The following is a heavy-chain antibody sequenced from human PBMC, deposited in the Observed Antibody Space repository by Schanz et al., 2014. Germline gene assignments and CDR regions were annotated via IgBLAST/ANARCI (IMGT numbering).Heavy chain of an antibody. CDR3: ARDRYCPGARCPGWFDP. V-gene: IGHV1-18*01. CDR1: GYTFISYG. Sequence: QVQLVQSGAEVKKPGASVKVSCKASGYTFISYGISWVRQAPGQGLEWMGWISAYNGHTNYAQKFQGRVTMTTDTSTSTAYMELRSLRSDDTAVYHCARDRYCPGARCPGWFDPWGQGTLVTVSS. CDR2: ISAYNGHT. D-gene: IGHD2-8*02. J-gene: IGHJ5*02.